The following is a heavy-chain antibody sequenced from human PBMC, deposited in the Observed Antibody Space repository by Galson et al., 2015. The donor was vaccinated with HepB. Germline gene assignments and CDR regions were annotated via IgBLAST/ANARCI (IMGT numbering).Heavy chain of an antibody. CDR2: IIPIFGTA. D-gene: IGHD3-16*01. V-gene: IGHV1-69*13. Sequence: SVKVSCKASGGTFSRYAISWVRQAPGQGLEWMGGIIPIFGTANYAQKFQGRVTITADESTSTAYMELSSLRSEDTAVYYCATGNYDYVWGSTDYWGQGTLVTVSS. CDR3: ATGNYDYVWGSTDY. CDR1: GGTFSRYA. J-gene: IGHJ4*02.